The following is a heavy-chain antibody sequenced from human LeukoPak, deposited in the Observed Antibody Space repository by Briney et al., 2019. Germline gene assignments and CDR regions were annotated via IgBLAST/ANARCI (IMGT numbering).Heavy chain of an antibody. D-gene: IGHD2-2*01. CDR1: GGSISGYY. V-gene: IGHV4-4*07. J-gene: IGHJ6*02. Sequence: SETLSLTCSVSGGSISGYYWTWIRQPAGRRLEWIGRIYSSGSTNYNPSLKSRVTMSVDTSKNQFSLKLTSVTAADTAVYYCARECDGTSCPYNNMDIWGQGTTVTVSS. CDR3: ARECDGTSCPYNNMDI. CDR2: IYSSGST.